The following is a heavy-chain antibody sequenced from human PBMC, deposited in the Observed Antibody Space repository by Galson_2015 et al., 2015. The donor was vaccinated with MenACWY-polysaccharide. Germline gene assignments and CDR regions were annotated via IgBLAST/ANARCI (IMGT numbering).Heavy chain of an antibody. CDR2: IIPILGIA. D-gene: IGHD6-19*01. V-gene: IGHV1-69*04. CDR3: AREGFEGIAVAGTRGGDY. J-gene: IGHJ4*02. Sequence: SVKVSCKASGGTFSSYAISWVRQAPGQGLEWMGRIIPILGIANYAQKFQGRVTITADKSTSTAYMELSSLRSEDTAVYYCAREGFEGIAVAGTRGGDYWGQGTLVTVSS. CDR1: GGTFSSYA.